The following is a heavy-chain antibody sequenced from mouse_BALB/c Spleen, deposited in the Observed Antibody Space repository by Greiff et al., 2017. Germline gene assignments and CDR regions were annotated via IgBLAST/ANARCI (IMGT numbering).Heavy chain of an antibody. V-gene: IGHV1-54*01. CDR3: ARGGNGNSFYAMDY. D-gene: IGHD2-1*01. Sequence: VQLQQSGAELVRPGTSVKVSCKASGYAFTNYLIEWVKQRPGQGLEWIGVINPGSGGTNYNEKFKGKATLTADKSSSTAYMQLSSLTSDDSAVYFCARGGNGNSFYAMDYWGQGTSVTVSS. J-gene: IGHJ4*01. CDR2: INPGSGGT. CDR1: GYAFTNYL.